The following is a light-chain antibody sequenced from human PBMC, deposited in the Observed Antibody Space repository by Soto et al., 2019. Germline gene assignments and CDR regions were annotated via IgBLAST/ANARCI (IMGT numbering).Light chain of an antibody. CDR1: QSITNY. CDR2: AAS. V-gene: IGKV1-39*01. Sequence: DIQMTQSPSALSASVGDRVTITCRASQSITNYLNWYQHKPGQAPNLLIYAASTLQAGVPSRFRGSGSGTDFTLTISSLQPEDFATYYCQESYSSPFTIGPGTRVDVK. CDR3: QESYSSPFT. J-gene: IGKJ3*01.